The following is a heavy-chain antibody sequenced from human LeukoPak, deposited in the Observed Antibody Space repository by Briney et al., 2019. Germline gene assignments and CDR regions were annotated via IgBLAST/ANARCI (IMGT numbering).Heavy chain of an antibody. CDR2: IIPIFGTA. Sequence: ASVKVSCKASGGTFSSYAISWVRQAPGQGLEWMGGIIPIFGTANYAQKFQGRVTITADKSTSTAYMELSSLRSEDTAVYYCARDSDTAMVWNYFGYWGQGTLVTVSS. CDR1: GGTFSSYA. J-gene: IGHJ4*02. CDR3: ARDSDTAMVWNYFGY. D-gene: IGHD5-18*01. V-gene: IGHV1-69*06.